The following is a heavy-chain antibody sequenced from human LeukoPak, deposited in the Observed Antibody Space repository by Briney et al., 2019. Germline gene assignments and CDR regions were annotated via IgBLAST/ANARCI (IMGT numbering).Heavy chain of an antibody. CDR3: AKDMPYFDWLKDDAFDI. D-gene: IGHD3-9*01. CDR1: GFPFSSYA. J-gene: IGHJ3*02. Sequence: GSLRLSFAASGFPFSSYAMSWVRQAPGKGLEWVSAISCSGGSTYYADSVKGRFTISRDNSKNTLYLQMNSLRAEDTAVYYCAKDMPYFDWLKDDAFDIWGQGTMVTVSS. V-gene: IGHV3-23*01. CDR2: ISCSGGST.